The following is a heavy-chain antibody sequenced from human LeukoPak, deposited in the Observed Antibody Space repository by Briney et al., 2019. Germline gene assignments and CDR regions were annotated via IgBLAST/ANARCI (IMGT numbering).Heavy chain of an antibody. D-gene: IGHD1-1*01. CDR3: AREGTSGTHLNWFDP. V-gene: IGHV4-59*01. J-gene: IGHJ5*02. CDR2: VYGSGST. Sequence: SETLSLTCTVSGGSISSYYWSWIRQPPGKGLEWIGHVYGSGSTNYNPSLKSRVTLSVDTSKNQFSLKLSSVTAADTAVYYCAREGTSGTHLNWFDPWGQGTLVTVSS. CDR1: GGSISSYY.